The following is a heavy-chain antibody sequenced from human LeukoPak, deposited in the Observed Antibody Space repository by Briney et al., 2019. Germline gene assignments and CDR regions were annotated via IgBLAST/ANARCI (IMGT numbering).Heavy chain of an antibody. J-gene: IGHJ4*02. Sequence: GGSLRLSCAASGFSFSNYWFHWVRHAPGEGLVWVSRTNEHGTIINYADSVKGRFTISRDNAKNTLYLQMNSLRTEDSALYYCVVDLSGSADYWGQGTLVTVSS. CDR3: VVDLSGSADY. D-gene: IGHD3-10*01. V-gene: IGHV3-74*01. CDR1: GFSFSNYW. CDR2: TNEHGTII.